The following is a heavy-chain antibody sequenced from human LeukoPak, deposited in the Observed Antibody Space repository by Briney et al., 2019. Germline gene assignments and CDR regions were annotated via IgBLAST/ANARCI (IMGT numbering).Heavy chain of an antibody. V-gene: IGHV4-4*02. D-gene: IGHD2-2*01. CDR3: ARGNDRYTSPPGY. CDR2: IYYSGST. CDR1: GGSISSSNW. J-gene: IGHJ4*02. Sequence: PSGTLSLTCAVSGGSISSSNWWSWVRQPPGKGLEWIGSIYYSGSTYYNPSLKSRVTISVDTSKNQFSLKLSSVTAADTAVYYCARGNDRYTSPPGYWGQGTLVTVSS.